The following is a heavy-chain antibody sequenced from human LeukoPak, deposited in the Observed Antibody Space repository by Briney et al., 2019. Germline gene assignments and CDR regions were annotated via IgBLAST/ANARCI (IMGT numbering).Heavy chain of an antibody. CDR2: IYYSGST. V-gene: IGHV4-59*01. J-gene: IGHJ4*02. Sequence: KPSETLSLTCTVSGGSISSYYWSWIRQPPGKGLEWIGYIYYSGSTNYNPSLKSRVTISVDTSKNQFSLKLSSVTAADTAVYYCARSHTDYGLFDYWGQGTLVTVSS. CDR1: GGSISSYY. D-gene: IGHD4-17*01. CDR3: ARSHTDYGLFDY.